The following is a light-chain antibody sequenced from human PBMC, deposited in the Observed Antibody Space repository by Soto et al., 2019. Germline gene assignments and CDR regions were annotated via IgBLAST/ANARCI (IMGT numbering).Light chain of an antibody. CDR3: QQYYSYHRT. Sequence: AIRMIQSPSSLSASTGDRVTITFRAIQGISSYLAWYQQKPGQAPKLLIYDASTLKSGVPSRFSGSVSGTDFNLTISCRQSEDVATYGCQQYYSYHRTFGHGTEMEIK. CDR2: DAS. V-gene: IGKV1-8*01. CDR1: QGISSY. J-gene: IGKJ1*01.